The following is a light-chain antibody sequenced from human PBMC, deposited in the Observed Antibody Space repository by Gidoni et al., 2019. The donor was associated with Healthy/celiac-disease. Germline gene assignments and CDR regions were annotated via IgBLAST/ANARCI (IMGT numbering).Light chain of an antibody. CDR2: GAS. J-gene: IGKJ3*01. CDR1: QSVSSN. Sequence: EIVMTQSPATLSVSPGERATLSCRASQSVSSNLAWYQQKSGQAPRLLIYGASTRATGIPARFSGSGSGTEFTLTISSLQTEDFAVYYCQQYNNWPLTFXPXTKVDIK. V-gene: IGKV3-15*01. CDR3: QQYNNWPLT.